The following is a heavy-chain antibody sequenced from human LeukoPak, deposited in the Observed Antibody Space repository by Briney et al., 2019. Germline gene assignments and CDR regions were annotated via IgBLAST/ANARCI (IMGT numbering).Heavy chain of an antibody. D-gene: IGHD3-10*01. Sequence: SETLSLTCTVSGGSISSYYWSWIRQPPGKGLEWIGYIYYSGSTNYNPSLKSRVTISVDTSKNQFSLKLSSVTAADTAVYYCARSLYYYGSDSFDIWGQGTMVTVSS. V-gene: IGHV4-59*01. CDR1: GGSISSYY. CDR3: ARSLYYYGSDSFDI. J-gene: IGHJ3*02. CDR2: IYYSGST.